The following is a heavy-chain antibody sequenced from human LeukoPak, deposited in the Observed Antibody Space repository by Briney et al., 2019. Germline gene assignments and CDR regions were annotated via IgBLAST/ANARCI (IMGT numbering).Heavy chain of an antibody. J-gene: IGHJ6*03. CDR2: ISSSSSTI. V-gene: IGHV3-48*02. CDR1: GFTFSSYS. Sequence: PGGSLRLSCAASGFTFSSYSMNWVRQAPGKGLEWVSYISSSSSTIYYADSVKGRFTISRDNAKNSLYLQMNSLRDEDTAVYYCARAHGSGSYYPYYYYYMDVWGKGTTVTVPS. CDR3: ARAHGSGSYYPYYYYYMDV. D-gene: IGHD3-10*01.